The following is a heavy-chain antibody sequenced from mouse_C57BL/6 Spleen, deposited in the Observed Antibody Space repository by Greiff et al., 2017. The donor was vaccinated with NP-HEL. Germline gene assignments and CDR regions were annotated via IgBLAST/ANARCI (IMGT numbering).Heavy chain of an antibody. J-gene: IGHJ1*03. Sequence: EVQGVESGEGLVKPGGSLKLSCAASGFTFSSYAMSWVRQTPEKRLEWVAYISSGGDYIYYADTVKGRFTISRDNARNTLYLQMSSLKSEDTAMYYCTRGGYSNYGGYFDVWGTGTTVTVSS. CDR2: ISSGGDYI. CDR3: TRGGYSNYGGYFDV. D-gene: IGHD2-5*01. V-gene: IGHV5-9-1*02. CDR1: GFTFSSYA.